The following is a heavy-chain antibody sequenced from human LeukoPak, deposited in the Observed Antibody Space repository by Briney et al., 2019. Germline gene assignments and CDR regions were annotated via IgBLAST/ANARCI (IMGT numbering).Heavy chain of an antibody. Sequence: SETLSLTCTVSGGSISSYYWSWIRQPPGKGLEWIGSVYYSRSTYYNPSLKSRVTISVDTSKNQFSLKLSSVTAADTAVYYCARGTLGITIFGVVYDAFDIWGQGTMVTVSS. CDR1: GGSISSYY. D-gene: IGHD3-3*01. V-gene: IGHV4-59*05. J-gene: IGHJ3*02. CDR2: VYYSRST. CDR3: ARGTLGITIFGVVYDAFDI.